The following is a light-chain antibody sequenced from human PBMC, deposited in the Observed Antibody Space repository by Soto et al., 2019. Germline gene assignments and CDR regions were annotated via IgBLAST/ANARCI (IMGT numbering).Light chain of an antibody. V-gene: IGLV2-14*01. CDR1: SSDVGAYNY. J-gene: IGLJ1*01. CDR2: DVN. CDR3: SSYTISDTYV. Sequence: QSALTQPASVSGSPGQSITISCTGTSSDVGAYNYVSWYQQHPGKAPKLMIYDVNNRPSGVSNRFSGSKSGNTASLTISGLQAEDEADYYCSSYTISDTYVFGTETKVTVL.